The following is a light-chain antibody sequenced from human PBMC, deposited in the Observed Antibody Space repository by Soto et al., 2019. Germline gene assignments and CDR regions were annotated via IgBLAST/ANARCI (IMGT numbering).Light chain of an antibody. Sequence: DIPMTQSPSSLSASVGDRVTITCRASQTISTYLNWCQQKPGKAPRLLIYDASSLLSGVPSRFSGSGSGTDFTLTIASLQPEDFSTYYCQQSDSTPYTFGQGTKVEI. CDR2: DAS. CDR3: QQSDSTPYT. CDR1: QTISTY. V-gene: IGKV1-39*01. J-gene: IGKJ2*01.